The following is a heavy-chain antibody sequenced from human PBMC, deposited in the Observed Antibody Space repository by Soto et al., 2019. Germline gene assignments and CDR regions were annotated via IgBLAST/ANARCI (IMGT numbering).Heavy chain of an antibody. CDR3: ARDGPYGSGSYCDY. D-gene: IGHD3-10*01. J-gene: IGHJ4*02. V-gene: IGHV4-31*03. CDR2: IYYSGST. CDR1: GGSISSGGYY. Sequence: PSETLSLTCTVSGGSISSGGYYWSWIRQHPGKGLEWIGYIYYSGSTYYNPSLKSRVTISVDTSKNQFSLKLSSVTAADTAVYYCARDGPYGSGSYCDYWGQRTLVTVSS.